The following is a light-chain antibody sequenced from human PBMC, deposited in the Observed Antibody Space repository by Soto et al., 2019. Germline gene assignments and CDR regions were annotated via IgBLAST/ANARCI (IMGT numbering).Light chain of an antibody. J-gene: IGKJ4*01. CDR2: AAS. V-gene: IGKV3-20*01. CDR1: QTVGRNY. Sequence: EIVLTQSPGALSLSPGDRATLSCRASQTVGRNYLAWYQQKPGQAPRLLIYAASGRATGIPDRFSGSGSGTDFTLTISRLETEDFAVYYCQQYAESPLTFGGGTKVEIK. CDR3: QQYAESPLT.